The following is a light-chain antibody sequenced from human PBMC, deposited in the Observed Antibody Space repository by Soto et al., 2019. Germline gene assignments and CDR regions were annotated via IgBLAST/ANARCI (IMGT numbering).Light chain of an antibody. J-gene: IGLJ3*02. V-gene: IGLV2-14*01. CDR1: SSDVGGYNY. Sequence: QSVLTQPASVSGSPGQSITISCTGTSSDVGGYNYVSWYQQNPGKAPKLLIYEVSNRPSGVSNRFSGSKSGNTASLTISGLQADDEADYYCISYTSSSTRVFGGGTKLTVL. CDR2: EVS. CDR3: ISYTSSSTRV.